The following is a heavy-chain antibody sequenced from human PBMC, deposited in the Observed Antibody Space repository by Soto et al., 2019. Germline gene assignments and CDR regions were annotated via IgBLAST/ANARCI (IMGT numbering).Heavy chain of an antibody. CDR2: ISGSGGST. CDR3: AKDGVYGSGSYPTPFDY. V-gene: IGHV3-23*01. J-gene: IGHJ4*02. Sequence: PGWSLRLSCAASGFTFSSYAMSWVRQAPGKGLEWVSAISGSGGSTYYADSVKGRFTISRDNSKNTLCLQMNSLRAEDTAVYYCAKDGVYGSGSYPTPFDYWGQGTLVTVSS. CDR1: GFTFSSYA. D-gene: IGHD3-10*01.